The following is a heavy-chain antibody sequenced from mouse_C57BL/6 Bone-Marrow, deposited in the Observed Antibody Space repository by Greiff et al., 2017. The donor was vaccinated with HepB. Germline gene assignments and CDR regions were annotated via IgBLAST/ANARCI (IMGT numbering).Heavy chain of an antibody. CDR1: GYSITSDY. J-gene: IGHJ2*01. CDR3: ARSLLYYYGSPYFDY. V-gene: IGHV3-8*01. CDR2: ISYSGST. D-gene: IGHD1-1*01. Sequence: EVNVVESGPGLAKPSQTLSLTCSVTGYSITSDYWNWIRKFPGNKLEYMGYISYSGSTYYNPSLKSRISITRDTSKNQYYLQLNSVTTEDTATYYCARSLLYYYGSPYFDYWGQGTTLTVSS.